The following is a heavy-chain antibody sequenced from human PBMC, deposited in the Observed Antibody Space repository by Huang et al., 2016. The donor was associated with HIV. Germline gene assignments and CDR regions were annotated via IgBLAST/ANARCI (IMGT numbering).Heavy chain of an antibody. J-gene: IGHJ4*02. CDR3: ARGQLGSYGDYDVLY. D-gene: IGHD4-17*01. CDR1: GGTFSKYA. CDR2: IIPMVGTP. Sequence: QVQLVQSGAEVKTPGSSVKVSCKASGGTFSKYAISWVRQAPGQGLEWMGGIIPMVGTPNYARKFQGRVTITADDSTSTTDVEVSSLRSEDTALYYCARGQLGSYGDYDVLYWGQGTLVTVSS. V-gene: IGHV1-69*13.